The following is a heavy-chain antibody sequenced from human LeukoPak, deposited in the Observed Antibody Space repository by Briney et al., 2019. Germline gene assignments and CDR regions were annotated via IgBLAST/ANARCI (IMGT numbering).Heavy chain of an antibody. CDR2: INTDGSST. CDR3: VEGGAPSYYDGSGDAYFDY. V-gene: IGHV3-74*01. D-gene: IGHD3-22*01. J-gene: IGHJ4*02. Sequence: GGSLRLSCAASGFTFSTYWMHWVRQAPGKGLVWVSRINTDGSSTNYADSVKGRFTISRDNSKNTLYLQMDSLRAEDTAVYFCVEGGAPSYYDGSGDAYFDYWGQGTLVTVSS. CDR1: GFTFSTYW.